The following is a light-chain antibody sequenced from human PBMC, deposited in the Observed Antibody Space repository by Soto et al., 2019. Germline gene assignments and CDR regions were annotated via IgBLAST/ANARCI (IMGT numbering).Light chain of an antibody. J-gene: IGKJ2*01. Sequence: EIELTQSPATLSLSPGERATLSCRASQSVSSYLAWYQQKPGQAPRLLIYDASNRATGIPARFSGSGSGTDIPVTISSLEPEDFAVYYCQQRSNWPPFYTFGQGTKLEIK. CDR2: DAS. CDR1: QSVSSY. CDR3: QQRSNWPPFYT. V-gene: IGKV3-11*01.